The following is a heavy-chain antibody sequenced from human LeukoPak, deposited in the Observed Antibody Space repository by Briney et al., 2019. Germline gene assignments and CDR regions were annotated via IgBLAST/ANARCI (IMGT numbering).Heavy chain of an antibody. CDR3: ATSTLGYYNYGMDV. V-gene: IGHV4-59*08. CDR2: IYYSGST. J-gene: IGHJ6*02. Sequence: KPSETLSLTCTVSGGSISSYYWSWIRQPPGKGLEWIGYIYYSGSTNYNPSLKSRVTISVDTSKNQFSLKLSSVTAADTAVYYCATSTLGYYNYGMDVWGQGTTVTVSS. D-gene: IGHD4-23*01. CDR1: GGSISSYY.